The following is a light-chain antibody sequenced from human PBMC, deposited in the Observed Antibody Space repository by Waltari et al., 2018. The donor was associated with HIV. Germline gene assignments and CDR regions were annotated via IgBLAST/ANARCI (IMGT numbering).Light chain of an antibody. CDR3: QQYGGSSWT. J-gene: IGKJ1*01. V-gene: IGKV3-20*01. Sequence: EIVFTQSPGTLSLSPGERATLSCRASQSVSSNYLAWYQQKPGQAPRLLIYGASSRATGIPDRFSGSGSGTDFTLTISSLEPEDFAVYYCQQYGGSSWTFGQGTKVEVK. CDR1: QSVSSNY. CDR2: GAS.